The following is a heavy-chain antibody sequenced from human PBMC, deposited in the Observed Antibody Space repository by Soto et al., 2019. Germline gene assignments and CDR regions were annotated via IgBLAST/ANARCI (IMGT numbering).Heavy chain of an antibody. CDR3: AMKSIAARPISDYYYYGMDV. V-gene: IGHV3-30*03. CDR1: GFTFSSYG. J-gene: IGHJ6*02. Sequence: QVQLVESGGGVVQPGRSLRHSCAASGFTFSSYGMHWVRQAPGKGLEWVAVISYDGSNKYYADSVKGRFTISRDNSKNTLYLQMNSLRFEDTAVYYCAMKSIAARPISDYYYYGMDVWGQGTTVTVSS. CDR2: ISYDGSNK. D-gene: IGHD6-6*01.